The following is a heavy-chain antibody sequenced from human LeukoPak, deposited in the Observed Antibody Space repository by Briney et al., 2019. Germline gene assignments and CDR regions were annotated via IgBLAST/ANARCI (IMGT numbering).Heavy chain of an antibody. J-gene: IGHJ3*02. CDR1: GYTLTELS. CDR2: FDPEDGET. V-gene: IGHV1-24*01. CDR3: ARHRRHRVYYDSSGYYHDGFDI. D-gene: IGHD3-22*01. Sequence: WASVKVSCKVSGYTLTELSMHWVRQAPGKGLEWMGGFDPEDGETIYAQKFQGRVTMTEDTSTDTAYMELRSLRSDDTAVYYCARHRRHRVYYDSSGYYHDGFDIWGQGTMVTVSS.